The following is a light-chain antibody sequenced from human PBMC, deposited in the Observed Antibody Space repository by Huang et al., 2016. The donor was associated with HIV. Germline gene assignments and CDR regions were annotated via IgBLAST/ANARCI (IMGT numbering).Light chain of an antibody. CDR1: QGITNS. Sequence: DIQMTQSPSSLSASVGDRVTITCRASQGITNSLAWYQQRPGKAPNLLLYSTSRLQTGVPSRFSGSGYGTDFTLTINGLQPADFATYYCQQYYSPPDTFGQGTKLEIK. V-gene: IGKV1-NL1*01. J-gene: IGKJ2*01. CDR3: QQYYSPPDT. CDR2: STS.